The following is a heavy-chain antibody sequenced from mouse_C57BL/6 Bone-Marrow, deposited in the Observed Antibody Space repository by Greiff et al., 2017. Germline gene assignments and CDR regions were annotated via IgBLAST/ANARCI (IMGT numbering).Heavy chain of an antibody. D-gene: IGHD1-1*01. J-gene: IGHJ3*01. CDR1: GYTFTSYW. CDR2: IDPTDSHT. CDR3: AMDYGSVYPFAY. Sequence: QVQLQQPGAELVKPGASVKLSCKASGYTFTSYWMQWVKQRPGPGLAWIGEIDPTDSHTNYNHKFKGKATLTVDKSSSTAYMPLSSLTSEDSAGYYCAMDYGSVYPFAYWGQGTLVTVAA. V-gene: IGHV1-50*01.